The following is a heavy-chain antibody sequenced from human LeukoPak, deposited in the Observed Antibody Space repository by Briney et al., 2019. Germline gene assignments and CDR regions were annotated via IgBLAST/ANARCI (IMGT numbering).Heavy chain of an antibody. V-gene: IGHV4-34*01. CDR1: GGSFSGYY. CDR3: AMGSITMVRGVTNTHYYYYGMDV. Sequence: SETLSLTCAVYGGSFSGYYWSWIRQPPGKGLGWIGEINHSGSTNYNPSLKSRVTISVDTSKNQFSLKLSSVTAADTAVYYCAMGSITMVRGVTNTHYYYYGMDVWGQGTTVTVSS. J-gene: IGHJ6*02. D-gene: IGHD3-10*01. CDR2: INHSGST.